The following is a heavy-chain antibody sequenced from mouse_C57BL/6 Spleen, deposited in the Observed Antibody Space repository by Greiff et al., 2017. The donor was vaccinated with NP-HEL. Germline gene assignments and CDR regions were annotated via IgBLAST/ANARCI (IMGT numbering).Heavy chain of an antibody. J-gene: IGHJ4*01. Sequence: QVHVKQPGAELVKPGASVKLSCKASGYTFTSYWMHWVKQRPGRGLEWIGRIDPNSGGTKYNEKFKSKATLTVDKPSSTAYMQLSSLTSEDSAVYYCAREQCRGNGGYAMDYWGQGTSVTVSS. CDR2: IDPNSGGT. V-gene: IGHV1-72*01. CDR3: AREQCRGNGGYAMDY. CDR1: GYTFTSYW.